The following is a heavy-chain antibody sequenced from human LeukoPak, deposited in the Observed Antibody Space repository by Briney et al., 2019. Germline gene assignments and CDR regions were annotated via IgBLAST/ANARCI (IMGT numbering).Heavy chain of an antibody. CDR1: GFTFSSYA. CDR3: AKASGYCSSTTSCYLYFDY. Sequence: GGSLRFSCAASGFTFSSYAMSWVRQAPGKGLEWVSGINNSGGSKYYADSVKGRFTISRDNSKNTLYLQMNSLRDEDTAVYYCAKASGYCSSTTSCYLYFDYWGQGTLVTVSS. V-gene: IGHV3-23*01. CDR2: INNSGGSK. J-gene: IGHJ4*02. D-gene: IGHD2-2*01.